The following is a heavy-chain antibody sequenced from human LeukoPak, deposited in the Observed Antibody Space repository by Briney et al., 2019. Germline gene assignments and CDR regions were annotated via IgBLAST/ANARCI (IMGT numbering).Heavy chain of an antibody. Sequence: ASVKVSCKASGYTFTDYYMHWVRQAPGQGLEWMGWLNPNSGDTDYAQKFQGRVSMPRDTSISTAYMDLSDLRSDDTAVYYCARGRNIEMTTMSGGSDYWGQGTLVTVSS. V-gene: IGHV1-2*02. J-gene: IGHJ4*02. CDR3: ARGRNIEMTTMSGGSDY. CDR1: GYTFTDYY. CDR2: LNPNSGDT. D-gene: IGHD5-24*01.